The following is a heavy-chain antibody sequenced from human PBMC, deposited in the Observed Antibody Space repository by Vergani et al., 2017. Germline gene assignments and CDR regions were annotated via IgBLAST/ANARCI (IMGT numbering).Heavy chain of an antibody. V-gene: IGHV5-10-1*01. J-gene: IGHJ6*02. Sequence: EVQLVQSGAEVKKPGVSLRISCKGSGYSFTIYWISWVRQMPGKGLEWMGRIDPSGSYTNYTPSFQGHVTISADKSISTAYLQWSSLKASDTAMYYCARQVAVAGKWWGPYYYYGMDVWGQGTTVTVSS. CDR3: ARQVAVAGKWWGPYYYYGMDV. CDR2: IDPSGSYT. D-gene: IGHD6-19*01. CDR1: GYSFTIYW.